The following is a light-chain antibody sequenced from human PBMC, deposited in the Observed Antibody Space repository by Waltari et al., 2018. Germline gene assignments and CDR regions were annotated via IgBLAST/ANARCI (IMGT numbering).Light chain of an antibody. J-gene: IGLJ2*01. V-gene: IGLV2-8*01. CDR2: EVS. CDR3: SSYAGSNNVV. CDR1: RSDVCGSSH. Sequence: QSALTQPPSASGSPGQSVTISCTGTRSDVCGSSHVPSYQHHPGQAPTLMIYEVSKRPSGVPDRFSGSKSGNTASLTVSGLQAEDEADYYCSSYAGSNNVVFGGGTKLTVL.